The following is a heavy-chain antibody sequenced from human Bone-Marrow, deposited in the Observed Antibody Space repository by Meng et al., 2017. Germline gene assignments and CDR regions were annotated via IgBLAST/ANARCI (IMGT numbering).Heavy chain of an antibody. CDR1: GGSISSGGYY. Sequence: QVQLQESGPGLVKPSQTLSLPCTGSGGSISSGGYYWSWIRQHPGKGLEWIGEINHSGSTNYNPSLESRATISVDTSQNNLSLKLSSVTAADSAVYYCARGPTTMAHDFDYWGQGTLVTVSS. J-gene: IGHJ4*02. CDR3: ARGPTTMAHDFDY. V-gene: IGHV4-31*03. CDR2: INHSGST. D-gene: IGHD4-11*01.